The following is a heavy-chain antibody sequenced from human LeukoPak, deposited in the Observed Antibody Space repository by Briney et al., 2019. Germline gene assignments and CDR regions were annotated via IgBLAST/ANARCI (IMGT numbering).Heavy chain of an antibody. CDR3: ARGRPNYYGSGSLLNWFDP. V-gene: IGHV4-59*01. CDR2: IYYSGST. CDR1: GGSISSYY. J-gene: IGHJ5*02. D-gene: IGHD3-10*01. Sequence: SETLSLTCTVSGGSISSYYWSWIRQPPGKGLEWIGYIYYSGSTNYNPSLKSRVTISVDTSKNQFSLKLSFVTAADTAVYYCARGRPNYYGSGSLLNWFDPWGQGTLVTVSS.